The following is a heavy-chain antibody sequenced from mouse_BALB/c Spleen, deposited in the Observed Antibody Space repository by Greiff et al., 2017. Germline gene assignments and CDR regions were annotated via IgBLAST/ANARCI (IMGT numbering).Heavy chain of an antibody. CDR3: ANYRYDGYYYALDY. CDR1: GYTFTSYW. V-gene: IGHV1-7*01. D-gene: IGHD2-14*01. J-gene: IGHJ4*01. Sequence: VKLVESGAELAKPGASVKMSCKASGYTFTSYWMHWVKQRPGQGLEWIGYINPSTGYTEYNQKFKDKATLTADKSSSTAYMQLSSLTSEDSAVYYCANYRYDGYYYALDYWGQGTSVTVSS. CDR2: INPSTGYT.